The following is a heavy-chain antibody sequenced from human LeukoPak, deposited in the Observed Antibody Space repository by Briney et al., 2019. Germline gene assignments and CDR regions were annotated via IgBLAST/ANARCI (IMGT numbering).Heavy chain of an antibody. J-gene: IGHJ4*02. CDR2: ISSSSSYI. CDR3: AKTHASGNYGDY. Sequence: GGSLRLSCAASGFTFSSYSMNWVRQAPGKGLEWVSSISSSSSYIYYADSVKGRFTISRDNAKNSLYLQMNSLRAEDTAVYYCAKTHASGNYGDYWGQGTLVTVSS. V-gene: IGHV3-21*01. D-gene: IGHD3-10*01. CDR1: GFTFSSYS.